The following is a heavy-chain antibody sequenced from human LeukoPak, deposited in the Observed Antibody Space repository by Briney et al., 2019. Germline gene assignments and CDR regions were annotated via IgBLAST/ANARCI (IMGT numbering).Heavy chain of an antibody. CDR2: IYYSGST. D-gene: IGHD3-3*01. J-gene: IGHJ4*02. Sequence: SETLSLTCTVSGGSISSSSYYWGWIRQPPGKGLEWIGSIYYSGSTYYNPSLKSRVTILIDKSKNQFSLKVRYVTAADTAVYYCARGLNDSWTGENYWGQGTLVTVSS. CDR3: ARGLNDSWTGENY. CDR1: GGSISSSSYY. V-gene: IGHV4-39*07.